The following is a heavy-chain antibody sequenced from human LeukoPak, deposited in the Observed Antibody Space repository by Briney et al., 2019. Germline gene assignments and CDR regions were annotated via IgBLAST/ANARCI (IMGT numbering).Heavy chain of an antibody. CDR3: ARDGPGIDY. CDR2: IRHDGTNE. D-gene: IGHD1-1*01. Sequence: PGGSLRFSCAASGFTLSSYGMHWVRQAPGRGLEWVAVIRHDGTNEYYADSVKGRFTTSRDTSKNTVYLQLNSLRVEDTAVYYCARDGPGIDYWGQGTLVTVSS. J-gene: IGHJ4*02. V-gene: IGHV3-33*01. CDR1: GFTLSSYG.